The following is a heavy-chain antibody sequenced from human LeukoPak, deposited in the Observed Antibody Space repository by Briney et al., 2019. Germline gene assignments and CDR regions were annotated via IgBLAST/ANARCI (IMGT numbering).Heavy chain of an antibody. CDR1: GGSFSGYY. Sequence: SETLSLTCAVYGGSFSGYYWSWIRQPPGKGLEWIGEINHSGSTNYNPSLKSRVTISVDTSKNQFSLKLSSVTAADTAVYYCARSSSGYYFDYWGQGTLVTVS. CDR2: INHSGST. D-gene: IGHD3-10*01. V-gene: IGHV4-34*01. J-gene: IGHJ4*02. CDR3: ARSSSGYYFDY.